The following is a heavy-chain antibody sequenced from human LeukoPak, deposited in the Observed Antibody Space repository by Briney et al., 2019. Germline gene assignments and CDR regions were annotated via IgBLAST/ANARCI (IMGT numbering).Heavy chain of an antibody. V-gene: IGHV3-30*03. CDR2: ISYDGSNK. Sequence: GGSLRLSCAASGFTFSSYSMNWVRQAPGKGLEWVAVISYDGSNKYYADSVKGRFTISRDNSKNTLYLQMNSLRAEDTAVYYCARAGPGIAAAVDYWGQGTLVTVSS. J-gene: IGHJ4*02. CDR1: GFTFSSYS. D-gene: IGHD6-13*01. CDR3: ARAGPGIAAAVDY.